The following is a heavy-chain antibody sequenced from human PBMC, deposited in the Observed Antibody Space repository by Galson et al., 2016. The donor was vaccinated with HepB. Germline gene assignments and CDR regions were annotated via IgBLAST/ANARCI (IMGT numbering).Heavy chain of an antibody. CDR1: AGPFTGHY. D-gene: IGHD1-14*01. V-gene: IGHV4-34*12. CDR3: ARARYPNHTSRPSRFDP. Sequence: SETLSLTCAVYAGPFTGHYWSWIRQSPGKGLEWIGDIIHAANTNNNPSLSSRVTISVDTSKKQFSLKMSSLTAADTAVYYCARARYPNHTSRPSRFDPWGPGTLVTVSS. J-gene: IGHJ5*02. CDR2: IIHAANT.